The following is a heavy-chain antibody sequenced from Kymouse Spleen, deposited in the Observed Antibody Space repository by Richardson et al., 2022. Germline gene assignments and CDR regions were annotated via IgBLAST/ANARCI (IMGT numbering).Heavy chain of an antibody. CDR1: GFTFSSYG. V-gene: IGHV3-33*01. CDR2: IWYDGSNK. CDR3: ARDPGITGTTDAFDI. Sequence: QVQLVESGGGVVQPGRSLRLSCAASGFTFSSYGMHWVRQAPGKGLEWVAVIWYDGSNKYYADSVKGRFTISRDNSKNTLYLQMNSLRAEDTAVYYCARDPGITGTTDAFDIWGQGTMVTVSS. J-gene: IGHJ3*02. D-gene: IGHD1-7*01.